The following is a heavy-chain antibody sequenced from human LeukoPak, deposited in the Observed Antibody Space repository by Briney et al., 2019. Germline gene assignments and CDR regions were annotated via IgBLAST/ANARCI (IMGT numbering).Heavy chain of an antibody. D-gene: IGHD6-19*01. CDR3: ARDTEIAVAGTDYYGMDV. CDR2: ISCSASST. V-gene: IGHV3-11*04. CDR1: GFSFSDYY. J-gene: IGHJ6*02. Sequence: PGGSLRLSCAASGFSFSDYYMSWIRQAPGKGLEWVSFISCSASSTYYADSVKGRFTISRDNAKKSLYLQMSSLRAEDTAVYYCARDTEIAVAGTDYYGMDVWGQGTTVTVSS.